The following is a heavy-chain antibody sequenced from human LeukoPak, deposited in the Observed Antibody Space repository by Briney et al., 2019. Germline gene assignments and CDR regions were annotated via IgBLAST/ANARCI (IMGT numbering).Heavy chain of an antibody. Sequence: PGGSLRLSCAASGFTFSSYGMHWVRQAPGKGLEWVAFIRYDGSNKYYADSVKGRFTISRDNSKNTLYLQMNSLRAEDTAVYYCAKDGAHLAMVRGVIKYYFDYWGQGILVTVTS. D-gene: IGHD3-10*01. J-gene: IGHJ4*02. CDR2: IRYDGSNK. CDR3: AKDGAHLAMVRGVIKYYFDY. V-gene: IGHV3-30*02. CDR1: GFTFSSYG.